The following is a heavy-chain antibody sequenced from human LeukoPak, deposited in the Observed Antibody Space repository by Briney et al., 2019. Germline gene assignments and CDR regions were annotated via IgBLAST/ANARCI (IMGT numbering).Heavy chain of an antibody. V-gene: IGHV3-30*02. D-gene: IGHD5-12*01. CDR1: GFTFSSYG. CDR2: IRYDGSNK. Sequence: PGGSLRLSCAASGFTFSSYGMHWVRQAPGKGLEWVAFIRYDGSNKYYADSVKGRFTISRDNSKNTLYLQMNSLRAEDTAVYYCARDRMDIVATILYYFDYWGQGTLVTVSS. CDR3: ARDRMDIVATILYYFDY. J-gene: IGHJ4*02.